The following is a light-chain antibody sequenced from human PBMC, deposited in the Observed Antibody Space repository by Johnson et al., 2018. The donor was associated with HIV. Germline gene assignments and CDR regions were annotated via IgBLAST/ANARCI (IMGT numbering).Light chain of an antibody. J-gene: IGLJ1*01. CDR2: EDD. Sequence: QFVLTQPPSVSAAPGQKVTISCSGSSSNIGKNHVSWYQQFPGTAPKLLVYEDDKRPSDIPDRFSGSKSGTSATLGITGLQTGDEAGYYLGTWDSSLRAFVFGTGTKVTVL. V-gene: IGLV1-51*02. CDR1: SSNIGKNH. CDR3: GTWDSSLRAFV.